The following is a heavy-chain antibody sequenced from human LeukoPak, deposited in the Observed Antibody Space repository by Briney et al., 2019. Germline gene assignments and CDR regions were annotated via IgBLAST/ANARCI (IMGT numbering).Heavy chain of an antibody. J-gene: IGHJ4*02. Sequence: SETLSLTCTGSGGSISTYYWSWIRQPPGKELEWIRSIYYSGSTYYNPSLKSRVTISVDTSKNQFSLKLSSVTAADTAVCYCARRFFGVAPLGYWGQGTLVTVSS. CDR1: GGSISTYY. V-gene: IGHV4-59*04. CDR2: IYYSGST. D-gene: IGHD3-3*01. CDR3: ARRFFGVAPLGY.